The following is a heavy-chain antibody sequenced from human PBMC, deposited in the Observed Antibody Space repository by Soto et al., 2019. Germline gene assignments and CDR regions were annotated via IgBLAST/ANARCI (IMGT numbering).Heavy chain of an antibody. Sequence: EVQLVESEGGLVQPGGSLRLSCVASEFTVSTYEMNWVRQAPGKGLEWVSYISTSGTTIYYTDSVKGRFTISRDNAKKSLYLQMNSLRAEDTAVYYCVRFGGAAAGPGDYWGQGTLVTVSS. J-gene: IGHJ4*02. D-gene: IGHD6-13*01. CDR1: EFTVSTYE. CDR2: ISTSGTTI. CDR3: VRFGGAAAGPGDY. V-gene: IGHV3-48*03.